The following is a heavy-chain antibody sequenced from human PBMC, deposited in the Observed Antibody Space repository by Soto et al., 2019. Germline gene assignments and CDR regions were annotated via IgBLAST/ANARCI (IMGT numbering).Heavy chain of an antibody. CDR3: ARIHTQQDLVGLGFAS. V-gene: IGHV3-30-3*01. CDR2: ISYDGSNK. CDR1: GFSFSSYT. J-gene: IGHJ4*02. D-gene: IGHD2-2*01. Sequence: QVQLVESGGGVVQPGRSLRLSCAASGFSFSSYTMHWVRQAPGKGLEWVAVISYDGSNKYYADSVKGRFSISRDNSKNTLYVQMNSLRAEDTAVYYCARIHTQQDLVGLGFASWGQGTLVSVSS.